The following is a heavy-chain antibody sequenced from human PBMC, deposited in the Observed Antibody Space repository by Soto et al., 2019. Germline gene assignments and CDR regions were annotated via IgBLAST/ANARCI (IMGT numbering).Heavy chain of an antibody. V-gene: IGHV4-31*03. J-gene: IGHJ4*01. CDR3: ARSGYGSSDFDH. Sequence: SETLSFTCTVSHGSVRGDPFYWTWIRQHPGMGLEWIGYIYYIGNTYYRPSLKRRVSISIDTSQNPFSLRLDSVTAADTALYYCARSGYGSSDFDHWGQGTLVTVSS. CDR2: IYYIGNT. CDR1: HGSVRGDPFY. D-gene: IGHD6-13*01.